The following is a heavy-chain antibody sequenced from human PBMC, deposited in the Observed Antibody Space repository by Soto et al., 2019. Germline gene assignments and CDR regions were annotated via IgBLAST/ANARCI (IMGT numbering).Heavy chain of an antibody. CDR2: ISGYNGNT. Sequence: QVQLVQSGAEVKKPGAAVRVSCKASGYTFSSYGINWVRQAPGQGLEWMGWISGYNGNTNYAQKFQDRVTMTTDTSASTAYMELWSLRSDDTAMYYCARDHSSSWHDFDSWGQGTLVTVSS. V-gene: IGHV1-18*01. J-gene: IGHJ4*02. D-gene: IGHD6-13*01. CDR3: ARDHSSSWHDFDS. CDR1: GYTFSSYG.